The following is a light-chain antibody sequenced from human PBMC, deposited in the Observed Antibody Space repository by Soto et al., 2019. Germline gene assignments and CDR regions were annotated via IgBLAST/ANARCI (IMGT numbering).Light chain of an antibody. CDR2: DNN. Sequence: QSVLTQPPSVSAAPGQKVTLSCSGSSSNIGKTYVSWYQQLPGTAPKLIIYDNNKRPSGIPDRFSGSKSGTSATLGITGLQTGDEADYYCGTWDSSLSAYVFGTGTKAHRP. CDR3: GTWDSSLSAYV. J-gene: IGLJ1*01. V-gene: IGLV1-51*01. CDR1: SSNIGKTY.